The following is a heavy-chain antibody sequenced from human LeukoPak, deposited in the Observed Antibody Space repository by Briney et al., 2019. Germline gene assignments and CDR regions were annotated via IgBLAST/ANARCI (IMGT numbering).Heavy chain of an antibody. J-gene: IGHJ5*02. CDR1: GYTFTGYY. V-gene: IGHV1-2*02. CDR2: INPNSGGT. CDR3: ARDWGRRGYYDFWSGDDDRFDP. D-gene: IGHD3-3*01. Sequence: ASVKVSCKASGYTFTGYYMHWVRQAPGQGLEWMGWINPNSGGTNYAQTFQGRVTMTRDTSIITAYMELSRLRSDDTAVYYCARDWGRRGYYDFWSGDDDRFDPWGQGTLVTVSS.